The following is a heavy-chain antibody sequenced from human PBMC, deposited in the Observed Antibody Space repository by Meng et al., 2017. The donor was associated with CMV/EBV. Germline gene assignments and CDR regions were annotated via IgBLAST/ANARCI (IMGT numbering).Heavy chain of an antibody. D-gene: IGHD6-19*01. V-gene: IGHV2-70D*14. CDR1: GFSLSTSGMR. CDR3: AKASGWSMGRGYNWFDP. CDR2: IDWDDDK. J-gene: IGHJ5*02. Sequence: SGPTLVKPTQTLTLTCTFSGFSLSTSGMRVSWIRQPPGKALEWLARIDWDDDKFYSTSLKTRLTISRDNAKNSLYLQMNSLRAEDTALYYCAKASGWSMGRGYNWFDPWGQGTLVTVSS.